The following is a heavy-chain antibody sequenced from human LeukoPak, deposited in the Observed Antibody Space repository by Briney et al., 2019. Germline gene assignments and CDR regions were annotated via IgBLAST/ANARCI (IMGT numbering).Heavy chain of an antibody. J-gene: IGHJ4*02. D-gene: IGHD5-12*01. CDR2: INPNSGGT. V-gene: IGHV1-2*02. CDR3: AREDIVATSFDY. CDR1: GYTFTGYY. Sequence: ASVKVSCKASGYTFTGYYMHRVRQAPGQGLEWMGWINPNSGGTNYAQKFQGRVTMTRDTSISTAYMELSRLRSDDTAVYYCAREDIVATSFDYWGQGTLVTVSS.